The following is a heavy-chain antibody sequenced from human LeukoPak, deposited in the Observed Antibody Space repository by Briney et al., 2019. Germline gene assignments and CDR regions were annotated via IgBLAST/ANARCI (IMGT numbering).Heavy chain of an antibody. Sequence: GGSLRLSCAASGFTFSSYGMHWVRQAPGKGLEWVAVIWYDGRNKYYGDSVKGRFTISRDNSKNTLYLEMNGLRDEDTAVYYCARDSMLGYCTGGTCFVFDSWGQGTLVTVSS. J-gene: IGHJ4*02. CDR2: IWYDGRNK. D-gene: IGHD2-8*02. V-gene: IGHV3-33*01. CDR3: ARDSMLGYCTGGTCFVFDS. CDR1: GFTFSSYG.